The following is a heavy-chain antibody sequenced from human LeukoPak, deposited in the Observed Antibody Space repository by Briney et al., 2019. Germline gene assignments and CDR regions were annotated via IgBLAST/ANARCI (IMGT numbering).Heavy chain of an antibody. CDR2: ISSGSTYV. J-gene: IGHJ3*02. D-gene: IGHD6-6*01. CDR1: GSTFSTYS. Sequence: GGSLRLSCAASGSTFSTYSMNWVRQAPGKGLEWVSSISSGSTYVYYADSVQGRFTISRDNAQSSMYLQMNSLRAEDTAVYYCGRVGGRSKAAKGDAFDIWGQGTMVVVSS. CDR3: GRVGGRSKAAKGDAFDI. V-gene: IGHV3-21*01.